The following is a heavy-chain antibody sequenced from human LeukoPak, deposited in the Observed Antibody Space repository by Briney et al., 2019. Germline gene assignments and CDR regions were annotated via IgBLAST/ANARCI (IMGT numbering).Heavy chain of an antibody. Sequence: GGSLRLSCAASGFSFSSYWMHWVRQAPGKGLVWVARIQYDGSTTNYADSVKDRFTISRDNAKKTLYVQMNSLRAEDTAVYYCARALVAGVTLNALDIWGRGTMVTVSS. D-gene: IGHD2-15*01. J-gene: IGHJ3*02. CDR1: GFSFSSYW. CDR3: ARALVAGVTLNALDI. CDR2: IQYDGSTT. V-gene: IGHV3-74*01.